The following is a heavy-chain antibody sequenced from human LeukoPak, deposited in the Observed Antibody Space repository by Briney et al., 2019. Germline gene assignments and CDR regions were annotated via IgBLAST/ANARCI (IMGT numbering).Heavy chain of an antibody. J-gene: IGHJ6*02. D-gene: IGHD2-15*01. CDR3: ARAVSVAATPLYYYGMDV. CDR1: GYTFTSYD. CDR2: MNPNSGNT. V-gene: IGHV1-8*01. Sequence: ASVKVSCKASGYTFTSYDINWVRQATGQGLEWMGWMNPNSGNTGYAQKFQGRVTMTRNTSISTAYMALSSLRYEDTAVYYCARAVSVAATPLYYYGMDVWGQGTTVTVSS.